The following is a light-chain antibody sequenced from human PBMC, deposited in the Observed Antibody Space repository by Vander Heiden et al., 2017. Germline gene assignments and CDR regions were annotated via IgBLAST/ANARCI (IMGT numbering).Light chain of an antibody. J-gene: IGLJ2*01. CDR3: QSYDSSLSGSRV. CDR2: GNS. CDR1: SPTIGDGYD. V-gene: IGLV1-40*01. Sequence: QSVLTKTPSVSGAPGPRVPISCTGSSPTIGDGYDVHWYQQRPGTAPKLLSYGNSNRPSGGPDRFSGSKSGTSASLAITGLQAEDEADYYCQSYDSSLSGSRVFGGGTKLTVL.